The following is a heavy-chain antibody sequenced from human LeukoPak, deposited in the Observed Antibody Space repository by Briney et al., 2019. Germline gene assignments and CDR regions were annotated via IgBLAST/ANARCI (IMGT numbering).Heavy chain of an antibody. CDR3: ARSNGVTTVAPFDY. J-gene: IGHJ4*02. CDR1: GFTVSSKY. Sequence: QPGGSLRLSCAASGFTVSSKYMSWVRQAPGKGLEWVSVIYSNGDTYYTDSVKGRFTISRDNSKNTLYLQMNSLRAADTAVYHCARSNGVTTVAPFDYWGQGTLVTVSS. D-gene: IGHD4-23*01. CDR2: IYSNGDT. V-gene: IGHV3-53*01.